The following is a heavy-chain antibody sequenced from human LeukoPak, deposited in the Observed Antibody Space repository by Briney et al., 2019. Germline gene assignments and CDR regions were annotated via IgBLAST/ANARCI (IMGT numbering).Heavy chain of an antibody. D-gene: IGHD2-15*01. Sequence: GGSLRLSCAASGFTFSSYGMHWVRQAPGKGLEWVAVIWYDGSNKYYADSVKGRFTISRDNSKNTLYLQMNSLRAEDTAVYYCAKPVANVGYCSGGSCYGAFDIWGQGTMVTVSS. J-gene: IGHJ3*02. V-gene: IGHV3-33*06. CDR3: AKPVANVGYCSGGSCYGAFDI. CDR1: GFTFSSYG. CDR2: IWYDGSNK.